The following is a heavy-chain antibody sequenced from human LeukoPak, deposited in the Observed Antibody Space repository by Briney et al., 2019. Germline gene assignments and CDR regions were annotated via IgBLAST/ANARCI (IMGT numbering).Heavy chain of an antibody. V-gene: IGHV4-39*07. CDR1: GASISSGSNY. CDR2: IYSSGST. CDR3: ARDPGSVAARAFDY. J-gene: IGHJ4*02. Sequence: KSSETLSLTCSVSGASISSGSNYWGWIRQPPGKTLEWIGSIYSSGSTYYNPSLKSRVIIIIDTPKNHFSLTLSSVTAADTAVYYCARDPGSVAARAFDYWGQGTLVTVSS. D-gene: IGHD6-6*01.